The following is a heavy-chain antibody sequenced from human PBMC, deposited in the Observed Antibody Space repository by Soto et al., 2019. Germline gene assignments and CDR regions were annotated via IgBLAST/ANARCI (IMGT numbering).Heavy chain of an antibody. CDR2: INHSGST. CDR1: GGSFSGYY. Sequence: SETLSLTCAVYGGSFSGYYWSWIRQPPGKGPEWIGEINHSGSTNYNPSLKSRVTISVDTSKNQFSLKLSSVTAADTAVYYCARSIGYYDFWSGYWDYWGQGTLVTVSS. D-gene: IGHD3-3*01. J-gene: IGHJ4*02. CDR3: ARSIGYYDFWSGYWDY. V-gene: IGHV4-34*01.